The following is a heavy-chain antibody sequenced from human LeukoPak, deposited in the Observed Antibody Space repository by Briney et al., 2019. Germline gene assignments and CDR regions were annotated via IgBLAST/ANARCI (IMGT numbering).Heavy chain of an antibody. J-gene: IGHJ3*02. V-gene: IGHV4-4*07. CDR3: ARGWALYDTTAFDI. CDR2: IYRSGSS. CDR1: GGSISDYY. Sequence: PSETLSLTCTVSGGSISDYYWSWIRQPAGKGLEWIGRIYRSGSSNYNPSLKSRVTMSVDTSKNQFSLNLSSVTAADTAVYHCARGWALYDTTAFDIWGQGTMVTVSS. D-gene: IGHD3-9*01.